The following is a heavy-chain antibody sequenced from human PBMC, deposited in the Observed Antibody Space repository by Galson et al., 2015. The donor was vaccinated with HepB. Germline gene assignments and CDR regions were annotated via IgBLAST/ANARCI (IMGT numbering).Heavy chain of an antibody. Sequence: TLSLTCAVSGGSISSVNYSWTWIRQPPGKGLEWIGYIYHSGSTDSNPSLMSRVAISVDSSKNQLSLNLRSVTAEDTAVYYCVREYYDILTGYKYFHHWGQGTLITVSS. D-gene: IGHD3-9*01. J-gene: IGHJ1*01. CDR1: GGSISSVNYS. CDR3: VREYYDILTGYKYFHH. V-gene: IGHV4-30-2*01. CDR2: IYHSGST.